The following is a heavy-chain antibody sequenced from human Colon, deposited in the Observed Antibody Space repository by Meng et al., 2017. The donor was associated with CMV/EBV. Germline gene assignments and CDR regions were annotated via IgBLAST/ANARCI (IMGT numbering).Heavy chain of an antibody. D-gene: IGHD3-16*01. CDR2: ILHDGSDN. J-gene: IGHJ4*02. CDR3: ASLADY. V-gene: IGHV3-30-3*01. CDR1: GFTLSTYA. Sequence: GGSLRLSCVVSGFTLSTYAMHWVRQTPGKGLEEVAAILHDGSDNYHAESVKGRFTISRDMSKNTLYLQMNSLRVEDTAIYYCASLADYWGQGTLVTVSS.